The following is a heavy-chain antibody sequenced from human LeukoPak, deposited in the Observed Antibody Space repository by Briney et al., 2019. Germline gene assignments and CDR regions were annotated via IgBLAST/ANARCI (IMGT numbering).Heavy chain of an antibody. CDR1: GYSFTSYW. Sequence: GESLKISCKGSGYSFTSYWIGWVRQMPGKGLEWMGIIYPGDSDTRYSPSFQGQVTISADKSISTAYLQWSSLKASDTAMYYCARLIGYCSGGSCYSRGYFDYWGQGTLVTVSS. V-gene: IGHV5-51*01. CDR3: ARLIGYCSGGSCYSRGYFDY. J-gene: IGHJ4*02. D-gene: IGHD2-15*01. CDR2: IYPGDSDT.